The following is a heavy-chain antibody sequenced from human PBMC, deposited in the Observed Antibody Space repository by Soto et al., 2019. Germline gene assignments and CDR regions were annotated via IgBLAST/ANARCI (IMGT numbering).Heavy chain of an antibody. D-gene: IGHD5-18*01. CDR2: VFYNGNT. CDR1: GGSITGDY. Sequence: QVQLQESGPGLVKPSETLSLTCTVSGGSITGDYWTWIRQPPGKGLEWIGYVFYNGNTNYNPSLKSRVAISVDTSANQFSLRLSSVAAADTAVYYGARSGDSFGFTDYWGQGTLVTVSS. J-gene: IGHJ4*02. CDR3: ARSGDSFGFTDY. V-gene: IGHV4-59*01.